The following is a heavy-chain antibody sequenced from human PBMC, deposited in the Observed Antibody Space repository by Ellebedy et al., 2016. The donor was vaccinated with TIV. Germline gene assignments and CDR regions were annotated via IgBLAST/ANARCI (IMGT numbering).Heavy chain of an antibody. J-gene: IGHJ4*02. Sequence: MPSETLSLTCTVSGGSISSYYWSWIRQPPGKGLEWIGYIYYSGSTNYNPSLRSRVIISVDKSKNQFSLKLNSVTAADTAVYYCARVGLGYYDTANFDYWGQGTLVTVSS. CDR2: IYYSGST. CDR1: GGSISSYY. V-gene: IGHV4-59*12. CDR3: ARVGLGYYDTANFDY. D-gene: IGHD3-22*01.